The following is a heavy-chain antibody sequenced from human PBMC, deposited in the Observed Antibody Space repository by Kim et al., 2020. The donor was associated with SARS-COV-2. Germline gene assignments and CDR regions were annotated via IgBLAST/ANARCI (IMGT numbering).Heavy chain of an antibody. CDR2: MFHSGTP. D-gene: IGHD2-8*02. Sequence: SETLSLTCALYGGSSTSYSWRWNRQPPGKGLAWIGAMFHSGTPKYNPSLKSRVTLSLDKAKHQFSLKLSSVTAAATDVYILARSLYQAPTRFWVLLDP. CDR3: ARSLYQAPTRFWVLLDP. V-gene: IGHV4-34*12. CDR1: GGSSTSYS. J-gene: IGHJ5*02.